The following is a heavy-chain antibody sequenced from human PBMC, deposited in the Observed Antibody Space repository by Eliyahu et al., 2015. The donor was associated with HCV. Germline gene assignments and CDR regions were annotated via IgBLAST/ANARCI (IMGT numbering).Heavy chain of an antibody. V-gene: IGHV1-69*04. Sequence: QVRLVQSGAEVKRSGSSVKVSCKTYGGLFXSYTISWLRQAPGQGLEWIGRSIPTLGIAAYASKFQGRVTITADKSTGSVYMQLTSLTYEDTALYFCARDRQGVTSKYHYFDVWGQGTLVSVS. CDR3: ARDRQGVTSKYHYFDV. CDR1: GGLFXSYT. CDR2: SIPTLGIA. D-gene: IGHD4-17*01. J-gene: IGHJ4*02.